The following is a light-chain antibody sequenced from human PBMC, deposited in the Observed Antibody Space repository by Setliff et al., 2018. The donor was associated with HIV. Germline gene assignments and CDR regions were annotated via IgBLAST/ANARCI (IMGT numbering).Light chain of an antibody. CDR1: QSVLYTSNNKNY. Sequence: DIVMTQSPSSLAVSLGERATINCRSSQSVLYTSNNKNYLAWYQQKPKQPPRLLIYWASTRESGVPDRFSGSGSETDFTLTISGLQAEDVAVYYCQQYYSTPLTFGGGTKVDIK. CDR3: QQYYSTPLT. CDR2: WAS. J-gene: IGKJ4*01. V-gene: IGKV4-1*01.